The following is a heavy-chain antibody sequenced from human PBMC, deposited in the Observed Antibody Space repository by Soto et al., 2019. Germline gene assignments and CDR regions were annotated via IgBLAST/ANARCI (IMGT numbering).Heavy chain of an antibody. CDR3: ARDSSSYGVVDYFDY. Sequence: PXGSLRLSCAASGFTFSSYAMHWVRQAPGKGLEWVAVISYDGSNKYYADSVKGRFTISRDNSKNTLYLQMNSLRAEDTAVYYCARDSSSYGVVDYFDYWGQGTLVTVSS. J-gene: IGHJ4*02. CDR2: ISYDGSNK. V-gene: IGHV3-30-3*01. D-gene: IGHD4-17*01. CDR1: GFTFSSYA.